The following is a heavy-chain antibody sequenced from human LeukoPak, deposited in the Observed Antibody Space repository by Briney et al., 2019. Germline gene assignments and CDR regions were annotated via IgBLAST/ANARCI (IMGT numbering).Heavy chain of an antibody. CDR1: GYTFTGYY. Sequence: ASVKVSCKASGYTFTGYYMHWVRQAPGQGLEWVGWINPNSGGTNYAQKFQGRVTMTRDTSISTAYMELSRLRSDDTAVYYCARVDSSGYYRPFDYWGQGTLVTVSS. D-gene: IGHD3-22*01. CDR2: INPNSGGT. J-gene: IGHJ4*02. V-gene: IGHV1-2*02. CDR3: ARVDSSGYYRPFDY.